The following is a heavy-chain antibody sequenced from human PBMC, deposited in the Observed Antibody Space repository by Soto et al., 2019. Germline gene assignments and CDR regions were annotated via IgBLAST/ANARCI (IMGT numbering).Heavy chain of an antibody. V-gene: IGHV4-39*07. CDR2: IYYSGST. CDR1: GASISTSIYY. D-gene: IGHD3-10*01. J-gene: IGHJ6*02. CDR3: VSALGSGSYTGYYYYGMDV. Sequence: SETLSLTCTVSGASISTSIYYWGWIRQPPGKGLEWIRTIYYSGSTYYKKTLKSRFTRSVDTTKNKFSLKLSSVTAADMAVYYCVSALGSGSYTGYYYYGMDVWGQGTTVTVSS.